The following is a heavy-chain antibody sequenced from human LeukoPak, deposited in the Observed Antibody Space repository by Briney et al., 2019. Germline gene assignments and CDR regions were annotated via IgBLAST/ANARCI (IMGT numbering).Heavy chain of an antibody. CDR1: GGSISSTNR. Sequence: SETLSLTCGVSGGSISSTNRWSWVRQPPGQGLEWIGEISLSGLTNYNPSLKSRVTMSLDKSKNHLSLNLTSVTAADTAVYYCSRESGAFSPFGYWGQGTLVTVSS. CDR3: SRESGAFSPFGY. J-gene: IGHJ4*02. V-gene: IGHV4-4*02. CDR2: ISLSGLT. D-gene: IGHD1-26*01.